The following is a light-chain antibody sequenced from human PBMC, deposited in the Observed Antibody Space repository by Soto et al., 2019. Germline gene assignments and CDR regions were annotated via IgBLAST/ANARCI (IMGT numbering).Light chain of an antibody. J-gene: IGLJ3*02. Sequence: QSVLTQSPSASASLGASVKLTCTLSSGHKTYAIAWHQQQPEKGPRYLMKLNSDGTHMKGDGIPDRFSGSSSGAERYLTIFSLQSEDEADYYCQTWDTGIGVFGGGTKLTVL. CDR1: SGHKTYA. CDR3: QTWDTGIGV. V-gene: IGLV4-69*01. CDR2: LNSDGTH.